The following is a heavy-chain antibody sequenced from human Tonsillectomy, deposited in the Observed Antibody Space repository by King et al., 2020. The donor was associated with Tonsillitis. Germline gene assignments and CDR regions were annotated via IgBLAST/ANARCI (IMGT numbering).Heavy chain of an antibody. CDR2: INPNSGGT. CDR1: GYTFTGYY. D-gene: IGHD2-21*02. V-gene: IGHV1-2*04. CDR3: ARGYCGGDCYTDY. J-gene: IGHJ4*02. Sequence: VQLVESGAEVKKPGASVKVSCKASGYTFTGYYMHWVRQAPGQGLEWMGWINPNSGGTNYAQKFQGWSTMTRATSISTAYMELSRLRSDDTAVYYCARGYCGGDCYTDYWGQGTLVTVSS.